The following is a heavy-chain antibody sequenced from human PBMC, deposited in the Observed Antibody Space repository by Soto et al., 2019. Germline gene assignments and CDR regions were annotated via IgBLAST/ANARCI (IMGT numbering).Heavy chain of an antibody. CDR2: ISAYNGNT. CDR1: GYTFTSYG. J-gene: IGHJ4*02. Sequence: QVQLVQSGAEVKKPGASVKVSCKASGYTFTSYGISWVRQAPGQGLEWMGWISAYNGNTNYAQKLQGRVTMTTDTSTSTAYMERRSLRSEDTAVYYCAITAGYSSGWYTFGGVTHEGGYFDYWGQGTLVTVSS. V-gene: IGHV1-18*04. CDR3: AITAGYSSGWYTFGGVTHEGGYFDY. D-gene: IGHD6-19*01.